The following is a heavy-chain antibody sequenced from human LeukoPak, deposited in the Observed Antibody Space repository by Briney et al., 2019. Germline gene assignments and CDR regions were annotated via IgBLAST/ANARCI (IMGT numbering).Heavy chain of an antibody. CDR2: VNPKSGVT. V-gene: IGHV1-2*02. CDR1: GYTFSDYY. CDR3: ARGILQQHLVAN. Sequence: ASVEVSCKASGYTFSDYYIHWGRQAPGLGLEWVGWVNPKSGVTKYAQKFQGRVTMTRDTSISTAYMELSRLISDHTAMYSCARGILQQHLVANWGQGTLVIVSS. J-gene: IGHJ4*02. D-gene: IGHD2-21*01.